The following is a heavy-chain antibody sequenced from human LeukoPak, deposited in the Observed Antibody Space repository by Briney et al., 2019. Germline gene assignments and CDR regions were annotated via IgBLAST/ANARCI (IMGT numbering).Heavy chain of an antibody. CDR3: ARGPTRYYFDY. CDR2: IFYSGNT. V-gene: IGHV4-59*01. D-gene: IGHD1-1*01. CDR1: GGSLSRYY. J-gene: IGHJ4*02. Sequence: SETLSLTCTVSGGSLSRYYWSWIRQSPGKGLQWIGHIFYSGNTNYNPSLKSRVIISLDTPKNQFSLNLTPVTAADTALYYCARGPTRYYFDYWGQGTLVTVSS.